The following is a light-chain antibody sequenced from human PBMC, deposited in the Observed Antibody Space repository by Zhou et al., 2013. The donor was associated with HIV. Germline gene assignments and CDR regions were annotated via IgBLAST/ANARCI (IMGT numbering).Light chain of an antibody. V-gene: IGKV1-33*01. CDR1: QSIGTW. CDR3: QQYDNLPYS. CDR2: DAS. J-gene: IGKJ2*03. Sequence: DIQMTQSPSTVSASVGDRVTITCRASQSIGTWLAWHQHKPGKAPKLLIFDASDLETGVPSRFSGSGSGTDFTFTINSLQPEDIATYYCQQYDNLPYSFGQGTKLEIK.